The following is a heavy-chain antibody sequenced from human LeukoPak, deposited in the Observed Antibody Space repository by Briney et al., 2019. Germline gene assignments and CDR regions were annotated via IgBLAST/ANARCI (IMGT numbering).Heavy chain of an antibody. D-gene: IGHD3-22*01. CDR2: IYYSGST. CDR3: ARDKGTKYYDSSGYYDY. V-gene: IGHV4-59*01. J-gene: IGHJ4*02. CDR1: GGSISSYY. Sequence: SETLSLTCTVSGGSISSYYWSWIRQPPGKGLEWIGYIYYSGSTNYNPSLKSRVTISVDTSKNQFSLKLSSVTAADTAVYYCARDKGTKYYDSSGYYDYWGQGTLVTVSS.